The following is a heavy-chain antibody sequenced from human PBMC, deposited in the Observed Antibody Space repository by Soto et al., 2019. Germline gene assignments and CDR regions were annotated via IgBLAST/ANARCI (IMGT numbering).Heavy chain of an antibody. Sequence: GGSLRLACEGSGFSFPDYDMNWVRQTPGKGLEWVAAVGRFGNTYYRDSVRGRFTISRDDSRNTVYLQMNRLRVEDTAVYFCAKEGRLRSPAGDYFDSWAQGSLVTVSS. J-gene: IGHJ4*02. CDR2: VGRFGNT. CDR1: GFSFPDYD. D-gene: IGHD3-10*01. CDR3: AKEGRLRSPAGDYFDS. V-gene: IGHV3-23*01.